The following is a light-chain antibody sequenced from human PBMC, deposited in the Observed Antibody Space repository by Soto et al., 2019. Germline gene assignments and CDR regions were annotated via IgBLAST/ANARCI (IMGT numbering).Light chain of an antibody. CDR3: QQYGSSPPVVT. CDR1: QSISSY. J-gene: IGKJ4*01. Sequence: EIVLTQSPATLSLSPGERASLSCRASQSISSYLAWYQQKPGQAPRLLIYDASKRATGIPARFSGSGSGTDFTLTISSLEPEDFAVYNCQQYGSSPPVVTFGGGTKVDI. CDR2: DAS. V-gene: IGKV3-11*01.